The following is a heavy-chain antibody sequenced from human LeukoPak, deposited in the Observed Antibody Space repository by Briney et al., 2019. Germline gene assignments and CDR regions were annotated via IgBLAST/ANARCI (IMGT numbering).Heavy chain of an antibody. CDR1: GFTFSSYA. J-gene: IGHJ4*02. CDR3: AKVGGRSSGYFFDY. V-gene: IGHV3-23*01. D-gene: IGHD2-15*01. CDR2: ISGSGGST. Sequence: GGSLRLSCAASGFTFSSYAMSWVRQAPGKGLEWVSGISGSGGSTSDADSVKGRFTISRDNSKNKLYLQMNSLRADDTAVYYCAKVGGRSSGYFFDYWGQGTLVTVSS.